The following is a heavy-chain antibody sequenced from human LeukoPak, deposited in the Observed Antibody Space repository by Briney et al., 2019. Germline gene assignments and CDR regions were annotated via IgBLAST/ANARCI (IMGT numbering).Heavy chain of an antibody. V-gene: IGHV3-48*01. CDR2: ISSSSSTI. CDR1: GFTFSSYS. Sequence: PGGSLRLSCAASGFTFSSYSMNWVRQAPGKGLEWVSYISSSSSTIYYADSVKGRFTISRDNAKNSLYLQMNSLRAEDTAVYYCARGGGSLDYWGQGTLVTVSS. CDR3: ARGGGSLDY. D-gene: IGHD3-10*01. J-gene: IGHJ4*02.